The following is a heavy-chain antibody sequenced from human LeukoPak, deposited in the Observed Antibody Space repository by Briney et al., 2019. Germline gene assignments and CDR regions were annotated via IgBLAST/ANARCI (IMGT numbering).Heavy chain of an antibody. CDR3: AKGMYSSPSRGVFDP. V-gene: IGHV3-20*04. Sequence: GGSLRLSCAASGFTFDDYGMSWVRQAPGKGLEWVSGINWNGGSTGYADSVKGRFTISRDNAKNSLYLQMNSLRAEDTALYYCAKGMYSSPSRGVFDPWGQGTLVTVSS. D-gene: IGHD6-19*01. CDR1: GFTFDDYG. J-gene: IGHJ5*02. CDR2: INWNGGST.